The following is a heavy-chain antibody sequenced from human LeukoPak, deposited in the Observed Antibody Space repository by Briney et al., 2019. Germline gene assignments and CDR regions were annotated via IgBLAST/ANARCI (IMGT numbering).Heavy chain of an antibody. J-gene: IGHJ4*02. D-gene: IGHD2/OR15-2a*01. CDR3: ARFEGSTSSLDC. CDR2: IGHGGSPI. V-gene: IGHV3-11*01. CDR1: GFTFGDFY. Sequence: PGGSLRLSCAVSGFTFGDFYMNWIRQAPGKGLEWLSCIGHGGSPIYYADSVKDRFTVSRDDARSSLFLQMDSLTVDDTAVYYCARFEGSTSSLDCWGQGTLVTVSS.